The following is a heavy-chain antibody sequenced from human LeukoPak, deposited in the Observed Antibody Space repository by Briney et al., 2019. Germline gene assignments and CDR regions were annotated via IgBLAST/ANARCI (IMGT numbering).Heavy chain of an antibody. V-gene: IGHV4-4*07. CDR3: AREGSGYDFGTFDY. D-gene: IGHD5-12*01. CDR2: IYTSGST. J-gene: IGHJ4*02. CDR1: GGSISSYC. Sequence: PSETLSLTCTVSGGSISSYCWSWIRQPAGKGLEWIGRIYTSGSTNYNPSLKSRVTMSVDTSKNQSSLKLSSVTAADTAVYYCAREGSGYDFGTFDYWGQGTLVTVSS.